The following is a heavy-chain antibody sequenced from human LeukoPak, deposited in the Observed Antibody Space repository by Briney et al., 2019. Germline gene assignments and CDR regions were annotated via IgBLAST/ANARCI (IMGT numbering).Heavy chain of an antibody. CDR3: ASWDFWSGYDAFDI. V-gene: IGHV1-69*05. Sequence: PVKVSCKASGGTFSSYAISWVRQAPGQGLEWMGGIIPIFGTANYAQKFQGRVTITTDESTSTAYMELSSLRSEDTAVYYCASWDFWSGYDAFDIWGQGTMVTVSS. J-gene: IGHJ3*02. D-gene: IGHD3-3*01. CDR2: IIPIFGTA. CDR1: GGTFSSYA.